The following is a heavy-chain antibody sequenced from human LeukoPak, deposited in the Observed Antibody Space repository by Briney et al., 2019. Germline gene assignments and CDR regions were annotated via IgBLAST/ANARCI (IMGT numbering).Heavy chain of an antibody. CDR1: GFTFSSYA. Sequence: PGGSLRLSCAASGFTFSSYAMSWVRQTPGKGLEWVSAISGRGDSTYYADSVKGRFTISRDNSKNTLYLQMNSLRDEDTADYYCATSSHYYGSGSYYTFDYWGQGTLVTVSS. CDR2: ISGRGDST. D-gene: IGHD3-10*01. CDR3: ATSSHYYGSGSYYTFDY. J-gene: IGHJ4*02. V-gene: IGHV3-23*01.